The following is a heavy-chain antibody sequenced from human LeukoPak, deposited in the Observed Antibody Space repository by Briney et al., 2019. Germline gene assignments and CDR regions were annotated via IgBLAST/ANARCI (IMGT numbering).Heavy chain of an antibody. J-gene: IGHJ4*02. Sequence: ASVKVSCKASGYTFITYYMHWVRQAPGQGLEWMGVINPSGGSTSYAQKFQGRVTMTRDTSTSTVYMELSSLRSEDTAVYYCATDTAMGDYWGQGTLVTVSS. V-gene: IGHV1-46*01. CDR3: ATDTAMGDY. CDR2: INPSGGST. D-gene: IGHD5-18*01. CDR1: GYTFITYY.